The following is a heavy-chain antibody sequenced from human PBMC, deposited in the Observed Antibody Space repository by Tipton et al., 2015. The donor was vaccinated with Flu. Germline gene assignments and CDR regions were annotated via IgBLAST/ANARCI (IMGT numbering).Heavy chain of an antibody. J-gene: IGHJ2*01. CDR1: GDSISSGGAY. CDR3: ARMEWTVTTPRYFDL. D-gene: IGHD4-17*01. V-gene: IGHV4-31*03. CDR2: VYYSGST. Sequence: TLSPTCTVSGDSISSGGAYWTWIRQHPGKGLEWIGCVYYSGSTYYNPSLESRVTVSVDTSKNQFSLKLSSVTAADTAVYYCARMEWTVTTPRYFDLWGRGTLVTVSS.